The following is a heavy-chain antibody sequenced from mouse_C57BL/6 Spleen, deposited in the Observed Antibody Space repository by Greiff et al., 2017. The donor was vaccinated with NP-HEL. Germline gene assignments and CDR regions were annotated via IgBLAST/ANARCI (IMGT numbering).Heavy chain of an antibody. CDR2: INPNNGGT. CDR1: GYTFTDYY. D-gene: IGHD2-4*01. J-gene: IGHJ3*01. CDR3: ARTDYDYDAGAWFAY. V-gene: IGHV1-26*01. Sequence: EVQLQQSGPELVKPGASVKISCKASGYTFTDYYMNWVKQSHGKSLEWIGDINPNNGGTSYNQKFKGKATLTVDKSSSTAYMELRSLTSEDSAVYYCARTDYDYDAGAWFAYWGQGTLVTVSA.